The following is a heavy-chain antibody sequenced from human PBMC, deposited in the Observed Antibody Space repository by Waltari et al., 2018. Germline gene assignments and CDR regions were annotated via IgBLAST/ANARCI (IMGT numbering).Heavy chain of an antibody. Sequence: QVQLQQWGAGLLKPAETLSLTCAVYGGSFSNYYWSWIRQPPGMGLGWIGEIHPCGTAYYNASLKSRVSISVDTSNNQFSLRLSSVTAADTAEYYCSRGGDADKAGGIWGQGTLVTVSS. CDR2: IHPCGTA. J-gene: IGHJ4*02. D-gene: IGHD3-3*01. CDR3: SRGGDADKAGGI. CDR1: GGSFSNYY. V-gene: IGHV4-34*01.